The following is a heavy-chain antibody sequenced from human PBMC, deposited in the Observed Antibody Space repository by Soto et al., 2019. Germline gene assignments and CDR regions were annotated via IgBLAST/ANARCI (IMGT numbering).Heavy chain of an antibody. D-gene: IGHD6-6*01. V-gene: IGHV3-7*01. CDR2: IKQDGSEK. J-gene: IGHJ4*02. CDR3: ARIGYSRSSFAY. CDR1: GFTFRNYW. Sequence: PGGSLRLACAASGFTFRNYWMSWVRQAPGKGLDWVANIKQDGSEKDYVDSLKGRFTISRDNAKNSVYLQMNSLRAEDTAVYYCARIGYSRSSFAYWGQGTLVTVSS.